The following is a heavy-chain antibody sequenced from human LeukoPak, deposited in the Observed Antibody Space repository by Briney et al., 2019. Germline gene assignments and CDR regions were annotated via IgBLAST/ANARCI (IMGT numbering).Heavy chain of an antibody. CDR2: ISNDGSYK. Sequence: GGSLRLSCAASGITFSSYAMSWVRQAPGKGLEWVAVISNDGSYKYYADSVKGRFTISRDNSKNTLYLQMNSLRAEDTAVYFCARARIVSQYFDWFDPWGQGTLVTVSS. CDR3: ARARIVSQYFDWFDP. CDR1: GITFSSYA. V-gene: IGHV3-30-3*01. J-gene: IGHJ5*02. D-gene: IGHD3-9*01.